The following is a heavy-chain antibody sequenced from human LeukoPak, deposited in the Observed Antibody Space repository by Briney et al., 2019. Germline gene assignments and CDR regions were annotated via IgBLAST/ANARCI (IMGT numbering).Heavy chain of an antibody. J-gene: IGHJ4*02. CDR2: ISYSGRT. CDR3: ASRPRRYFDWVGGTYYFDY. CDR1: GGSISSSSYY. D-gene: IGHD3-9*01. V-gene: IGHV4-39*07. Sequence: SETLSLTCTVSGGSISSSSYYWGWIRQPPGKGLEWIGTISYSGRTYYNPSLKSRVTISVDTSKNQFSLKLSSVTAADTAVYYCASRPRRYFDWVGGTYYFDYWGQGTLVTVSS.